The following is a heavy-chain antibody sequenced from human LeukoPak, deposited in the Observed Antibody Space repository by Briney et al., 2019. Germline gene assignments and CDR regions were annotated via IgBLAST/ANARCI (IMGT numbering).Heavy chain of an antibody. Sequence: GAAVKVSCKASGYTFTSYGISWVRQAPGQGLEWMGWISAYNGNTNYAQKLQGRVTMTTDTSTSTAYMELRSLRSDDTAVYYCARVGYHGSGSYRYYYMDVWGKGTTVTISS. CDR3: ARVGYHGSGSYRYYYMDV. CDR1: GYTFTSYG. CDR2: ISAYNGNT. J-gene: IGHJ6*03. V-gene: IGHV1-18*01. D-gene: IGHD3-10*01.